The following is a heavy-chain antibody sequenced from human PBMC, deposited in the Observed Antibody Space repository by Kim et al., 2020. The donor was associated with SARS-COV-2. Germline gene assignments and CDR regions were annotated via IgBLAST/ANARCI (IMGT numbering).Heavy chain of an antibody. CDR1: GGSISSGSYY. D-gene: IGHD3-10*01. V-gene: IGHV4-61*02. J-gene: IGHJ5*02. CDR3: ARAAMVRGVLGWFDP. CDR2: IYTSGST. Sequence: SETLSLTCTVSGGSISSGSYYWSWIRQPAGKGLEWIGRIYTSGSTNYNPSLKSRVTISVDTSKNQFSLKLSSVTAADTAVYYCARAAMVRGVLGWFDPWGQGTLVTVSS.